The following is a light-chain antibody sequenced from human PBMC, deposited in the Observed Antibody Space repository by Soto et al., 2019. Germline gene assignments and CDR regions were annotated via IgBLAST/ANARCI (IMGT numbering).Light chain of an antibody. Sequence: QSALTPPAAVSGSIGQSITIFCTGTSSDVGGYNYVSWFQQHPGKAPKLMIYEVSDRPSRVSNRFSGSKSGNTASLTISGLQAEDEADYYCSSYTRSSTSYVFGTGTKVTV. CDR2: EVS. J-gene: IGLJ1*01. V-gene: IGLV2-14*01. CDR3: SSYTRSSTSYV. CDR1: SSDVGGYNY.